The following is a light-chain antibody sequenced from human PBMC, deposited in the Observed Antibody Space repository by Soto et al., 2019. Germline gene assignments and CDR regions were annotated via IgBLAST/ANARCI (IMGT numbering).Light chain of an antibody. CDR1: ESISTY. V-gene: IGKV1-39*01. J-gene: IGKJ3*01. Sequence: DIQLTQSPSSLSASVGDRVTITCRASESISTYLNWFQQKPGKAPRLLIYAASSLHSGVPSRFSGSGSGTDFTLTISSQQPQDFATYYCQETYSVPFFSFGPGTKVDIK. CDR3: QETYSVPFFS. CDR2: AAS.